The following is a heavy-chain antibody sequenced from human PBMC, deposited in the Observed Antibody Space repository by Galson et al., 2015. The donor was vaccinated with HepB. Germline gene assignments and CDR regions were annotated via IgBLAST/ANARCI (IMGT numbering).Heavy chain of an antibody. CDR1: GFTFSNAW. V-gene: IGHV3-15*01. CDR2: IKSKTDGGTT. Sequence: SLRLSCAASGFTFSNAWMSWVRQAPGKGLEWVGRIKSKTDGGTTDYAAPVKGRFTISRDDSKNTLYLQMNSLKTEDTAVYYCTTGDDYGDGRMAWGQGTLVTVSS. D-gene: IGHD4-17*01. CDR3: TTGDDYGDGRMA. J-gene: IGHJ4*02.